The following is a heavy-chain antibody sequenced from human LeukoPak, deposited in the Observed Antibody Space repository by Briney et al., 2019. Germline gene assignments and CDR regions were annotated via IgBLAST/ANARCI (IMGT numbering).Heavy chain of an antibody. CDR2: IKQDGSEK. CDR3: AREEDNADEYLREDY. D-gene: IGHD2-15*01. J-gene: IGHJ4*02. V-gene: IGHV3-7*01. CDR1: GFTFNNYA. Sequence: GGSLRLSCAASGFTFNNYAMSWVRQAPGKGLEWVANIKQDGSEKNYVDSVKGRFTISRDNARNSLYLQMNSLRAEDTAVYYCAREEDNADEYLREDYWGQGTLVTVSS.